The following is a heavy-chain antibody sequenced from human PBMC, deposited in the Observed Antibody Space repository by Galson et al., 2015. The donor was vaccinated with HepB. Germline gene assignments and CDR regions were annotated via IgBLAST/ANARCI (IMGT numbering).Heavy chain of an antibody. Sequence: LSLTCAVSGGSISSSNWWSWVRQPPGKGLEWIGEIYHSGSTNYNPSLKSRVTISVDKSKNQFSLKLSSVTAADTAVYYCASMGYYDSSEGGRGIDYWGLGTLVTVSS. CDR2: IYHSGST. V-gene: IGHV4-4*02. CDR3: ASMGYYDSSEGGRGIDY. J-gene: IGHJ4*02. CDR1: GGSISSSNW. D-gene: IGHD3-22*01.